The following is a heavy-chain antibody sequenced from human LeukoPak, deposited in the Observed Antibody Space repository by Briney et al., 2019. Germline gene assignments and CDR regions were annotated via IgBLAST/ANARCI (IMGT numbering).Heavy chain of an antibody. CDR2: IDWDDDK. J-gene: IGHJ4*02. CDR3: ARIYDYGGNSGLDY. D-gene: IGHD4-23*01. CDR1: GFSLSTSGMC. Sequence: SGPALVKPTQTLTLTCTFSGFSLSTSGMCVSWIRQPPGKALEWLALIDWDDDKYYSTSLKTRLTISKDTSKNQVVLTMTNVDPVDTATYYCARIYDYGGNSGLDYWGQGTLVTVSS. V-gene: IGHV2-70*01.